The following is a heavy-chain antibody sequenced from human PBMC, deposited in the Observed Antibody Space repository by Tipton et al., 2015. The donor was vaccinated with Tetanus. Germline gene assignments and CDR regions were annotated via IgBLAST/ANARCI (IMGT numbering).Heavy chain of an antibody. CDR3: VRDGGSSGWLAY. CDR1: GFIVSSHY. V-gene: IGHV3-11*01. D-gene: IGHD6-19*01. CDR2: ISGTGTTV. J-gene: IGHJ4*02. Sequence: SLRLSCVASGFIVSSHYMSWVRQAPGKGLEWVSHISGTGTTVDYADSVKGRFTISRDNAKNSLYLQMNSLRDEDTAVYYCVRDGGSSGWLAYWGQGTLVTVSS.